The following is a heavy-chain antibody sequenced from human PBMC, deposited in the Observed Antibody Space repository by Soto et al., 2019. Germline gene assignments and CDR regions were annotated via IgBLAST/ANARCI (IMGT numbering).Heavy chain of an antibody. CDR2: LYYSESA. Sequence: ILSHTCSVSGGSSRSYYWSWIRQPPGKGLEWIGHLYYSESANYNPSLKSRVTISVDTSKNQFSLRLRPVTAADTAVFYCARILGEAAGYAFDIWGQGTLVPVS. J-gene: IGHJ3*02. D-gene: IGHD6-13*01. CDR1: GGSSRSYY. V-gene: IGHV4-59*08. CDR3: ARILGEAAGYAFDI.